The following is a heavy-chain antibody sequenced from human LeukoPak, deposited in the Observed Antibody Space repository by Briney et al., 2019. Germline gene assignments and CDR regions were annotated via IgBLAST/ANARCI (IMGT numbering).Heavy chain of an antibody. V-gene: IGHV1-18*04. CDR2: ISAYNGNT. Sequence: ASVKVSCKASGYTFTSYGISWVRQAPGQGLEWMGWISAYNGNTNYAQKLQGRVTMTTDTSKRKAYMELRSLRSDDKAVYYCARAYCSSTSRHTDAFDIWGQGTMVTLPS. J-gene: IGHJ3*02. CDR1: GYTFTSYG. D-gene: IGHD2-2*02. CDR3: ARAYCSSTSRHTDAFDI.